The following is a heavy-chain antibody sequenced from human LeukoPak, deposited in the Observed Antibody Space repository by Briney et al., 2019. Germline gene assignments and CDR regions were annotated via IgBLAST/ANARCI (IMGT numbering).Heavy chain of an antibody. CDR1: GFTVSSNY. J-gene: IGHJ6*04. D-gene: IGHD3-10*02. CDR2: IYSGGSA. Sequence: GGSLRLSCAASGFTVSSNYMSWVRQAPGKGLEWVSVIYSGGSAYYADSVKGRFTISRDNAKNSLYLQMNSLRAEDTAVYYCAELGITMIGGVWGKGTTVTISS. V-gene: IGHV3-66*01. CDR3: AELGITMIGGV.